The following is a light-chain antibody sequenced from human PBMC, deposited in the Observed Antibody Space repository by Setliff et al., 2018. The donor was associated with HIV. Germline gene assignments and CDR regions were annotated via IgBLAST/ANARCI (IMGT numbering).Light chain of an antibody. CDR3: SSYTSSSTYV. CDR1: SSDVGGYNY. Sequence: SVLTQPASVSGSPGQSITISCTGTSSDVGGYNYVSWYQQHPGKAPKLMISDVSKRPSGVSSRFSGSKSGNTASLTISGLQTEDEADYYCSSYTSSSTYVFGTGTKVTV. V-gene: IGLV2-14*01. CDR2: DVS. J-gene: IGLJ1*01.